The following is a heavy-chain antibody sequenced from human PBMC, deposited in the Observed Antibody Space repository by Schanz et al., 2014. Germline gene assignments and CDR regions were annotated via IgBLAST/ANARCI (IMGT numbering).Heavy chain of an antibody. CDR2: IWSDGTNE. V-gene: IGHV3-33*08. Sequence: AHLVESGGGLVKPGGSLTLSCAASRFTVTNAWMSWVRQAPGKGLEWVAVIWSDGTNEYYADSVKGRFTISGDSSKYTVYLQRNSLRADDTAVYYCAKGPYYYYYMDVWGNGTTVTVSS. CDR3: AKGPYYYYYMDV. CDR1: RFTVTNAW. J-gene: IGHJ6*03.